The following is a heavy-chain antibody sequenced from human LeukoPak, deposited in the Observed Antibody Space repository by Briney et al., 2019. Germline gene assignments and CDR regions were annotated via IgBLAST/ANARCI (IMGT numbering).Heavy chain of an antibody. J-gene: IGHJ2*01. D-gene: IGHD2-2*02. V-gene: IGHV4-34*01. CDR2: INHSGST. CDR1: GGSFSGYY. CDR3: ARGYCSSTSCYIRFVGRYFDL. Sequence: SETLSLTCAVYGGSFSGYYWSWIRQPPGKGLEWIGEINHSGSTNYNPSLKSRVTISVDTSKNQFSLKLSSVTAADTAVYYCARGYCSSTSCYIRFVGRYFDLWGRGTLVTVSS.